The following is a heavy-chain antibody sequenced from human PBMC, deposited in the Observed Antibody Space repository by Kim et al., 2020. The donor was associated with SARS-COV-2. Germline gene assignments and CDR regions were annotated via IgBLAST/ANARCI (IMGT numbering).Heavy chain of an antibody. CDR3: ARDRMITFGGVIAHMYYFDY. CDR2: IWYDGSNK. Sequence: GGSLRLSCAASGFTFRGFDMHWVRQAPGKGLEWVALIWYDGSNKYYADSVKGRFTISRDNSKNTLYLQMNSLRAEDTAVYYCARDRMITFGGVIAHMYYFDYWGQGTLVTVSS. J-gene: IGHJ4*02. D-gene: IGHD3-16*02. V-gene: IGHV3-33*01. CDR1: GFTFRGFD.